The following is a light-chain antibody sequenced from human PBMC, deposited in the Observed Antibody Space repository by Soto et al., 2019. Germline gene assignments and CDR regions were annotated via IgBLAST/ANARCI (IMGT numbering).Light chain of an antibody. J-gene: IGKJ2*01. CDR1: LSVSNNW. CDR3: QQYGTSPYT. Sequence: EIVLTQSPDTLSLSPGERATLFCRASLSVSNNWLAWYQQKPGQAPRLLIYAASSRPGGIPDKFSGSGSGTDFTLTINRLEPEDFAVYYCQQYGTSPYTFAQGTKLEI. CDR2: AAS. V-gene: IGKV3-20*01.